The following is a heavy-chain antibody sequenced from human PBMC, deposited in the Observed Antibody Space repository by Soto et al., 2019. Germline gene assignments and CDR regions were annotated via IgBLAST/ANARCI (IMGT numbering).Heavy chain of an antibody. CDR2: ISWNSGSI. CDR3: AKEHCSSTSCLDSYDAFDI. Sequence: GGSLRLSCAASGFTFDDYAMHWVRQAPGKGLEWVSGISWNSGSIGYADSVKGRFTISRDNAKNSLYLQMNSLRAEDTALYYCAKEHCSSTSCLDSYDAFDIWGQGTMVTVSS. D-gene: IGHD2-2*01. V-gene: IGHV3-9*01. J-gene: IGHJ3*02. CDR1: GFTFDDYA.